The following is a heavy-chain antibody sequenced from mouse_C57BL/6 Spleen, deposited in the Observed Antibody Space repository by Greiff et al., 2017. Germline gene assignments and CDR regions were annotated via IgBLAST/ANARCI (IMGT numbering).Heavy chain of an antibody. CDR3: ARRYYYDDPVNAMDY. J-gene: IGHJ4*01. CDR2: ISSGGSYT. V-gene: IGHV5-6*01. Sequence: EVQLQESGGDLVKPGGSLKLSCAASGFTFSSYGMSWVRQTPDKRLEWVATISSGGSYTYYPDSVKGRFTISRDNAKNTLYLQMISLKSEVTAMYYCARRYYYDDPVNAMDYWGQGTSVTVSS. CDR1: GFTFSSYG. D-gene: IGHD2-4*01.